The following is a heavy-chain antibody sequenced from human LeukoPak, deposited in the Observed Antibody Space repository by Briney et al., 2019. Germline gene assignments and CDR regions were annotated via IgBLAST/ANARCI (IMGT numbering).Heavy chain of an antibody. D-gene: IGHD3-22*01. V-gene: IGHV4-59*01. CDR3: ARHQFDSSGSHHDAFDI. Sequence: SETLSLTCTVSGGSISSYYWSWIRQPPGKGLEWIGYIYYSGSTNYNPSLKSRVTISVDTSKNQFSLKLSSVTAADTAVYYCARHQFDSSGSHHDAFDIWGQGTMVTASS. J-gene: IGHJ3*02. CDR1: GGSISSYY. CDR2: IYYSGST.